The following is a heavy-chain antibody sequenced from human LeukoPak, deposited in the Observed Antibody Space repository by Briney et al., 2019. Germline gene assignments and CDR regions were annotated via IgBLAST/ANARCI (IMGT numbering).Heavy chain of an antibody. CDR2: INAGNGNT. CDR3: ASAVVPAAIGWFDP. J-gene: IGHJ5*02. Sequence: ASVKVSCKASGCTFTSYAMHWVRQAPGQRLEWMGWINAGNGNTKYSQKFQGRVTITRDTSASTAYMELSSLRSEDTAVYYCASAVVPAAIGWFDPWGQGTLVTVSS. V-gene: IGHV1-3*01. D-gene: IGHD2-2*01. CDR1: GCTFTSYA.